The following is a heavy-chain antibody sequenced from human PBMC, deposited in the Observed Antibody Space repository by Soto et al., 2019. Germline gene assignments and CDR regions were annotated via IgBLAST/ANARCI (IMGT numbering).Heavy chain of an antibody. J-gene: IGHJ4*02. CDR3: ARDGLSY. V-gene: IGHV1-18*01. Sequence: QVQRGQSGAEVTKPGASGKVSCKASGSTFTSSGITWVRQAPGQGLEWMGWISAYNGNTNYAHKLQGRVTMTTDTSTSTAYMELRSLRSDDTAVYCSARDGLSYWGQGTLVTVSS. CDR2: ISAYNGNT. CDR1: GSTFTSSG. D-gene: IGHD2-21*02.